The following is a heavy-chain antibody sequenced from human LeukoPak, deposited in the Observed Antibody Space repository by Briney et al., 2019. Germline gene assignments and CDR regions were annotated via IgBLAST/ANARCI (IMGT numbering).Heavy chain of an antibody. V-gene: IGHV4-39*07. D-gene: IGHD2-21*02. Sequence: PSETLSLTCTVSGGSISSSSYYWGWIRQPPGKGLEWIGSIYYSGSTYCNPSLKSRVTISVDTSKNQFSLKLSSVTAADTAVYYCARVEVVTATDAFDIWGQGTMVTVSS. J-gene: IGHJ3*02. CDR3: ARVEVVTATDAFDI. CDR2: IYYSGST. CDR1: GGSISSSSYY.